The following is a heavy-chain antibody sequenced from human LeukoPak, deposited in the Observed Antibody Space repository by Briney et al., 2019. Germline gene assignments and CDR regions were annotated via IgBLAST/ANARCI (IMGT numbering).Heavy chain of an antibody. J-gene: IGHJ4*02. D-gene: IGHD6-19*01. CDR3: AAYSSGWYSHY. Sequence: GASVKVSCKASGYTFTGYYMHWVRQAPGQGPEWMGWINPNSGATTYGPKFQGRVTMTRDTSISTAYMELSSLISDDTAVYYCAAYSSGWYSHYWGQGTLVTVSS. CDR1: GYTFTGYY. CDR2: INPNSGAT. V-gene: IGHV1-2*02.